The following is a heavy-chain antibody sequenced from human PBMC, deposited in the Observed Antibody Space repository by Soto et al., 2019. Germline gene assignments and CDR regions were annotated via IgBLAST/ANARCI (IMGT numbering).Heavy chain of an antibody. J-gene: IGHJ4*02. CDR2: IYYSGST. Sequence: SETLSLTCTVSGGSISSGGYYWSRIRQHPGKGLEWIGYIYYSGSTYYNPSLKSRVIILVDTSKNQFSLKLSSVTAADTAVYYCARQSRLSNFFDYWGQGTLVTVSS. D-gene: IGHD3-16*01. CDR1: GGSISSGGYY. CDR3: ARQSRLSNFFDY. V-gene: IGHV4-31*03.